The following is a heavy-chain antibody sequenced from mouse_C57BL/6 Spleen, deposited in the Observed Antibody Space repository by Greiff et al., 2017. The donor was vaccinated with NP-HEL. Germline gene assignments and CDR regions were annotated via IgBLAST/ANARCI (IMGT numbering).Heavy chain of an antibody. CDR3: ARFGGNYSY. CDR2: IDPSDSYT. V-gene: IGHV1-69*01. J-gene: IGHJ2*01. D-gene: IGHD2-1*01. Sequence: QVQLKQPGAELVMPGASVKLSCKASGYTFTSYWMHWVKQRPGQGLEWIGEIDPSDSYTNYNQKFKGKSTLTVDKSSSTAYMQLSSLTSEDSAVYYCARFGGNYSYWGQGTTLTVSS. CDR1: GYTFTSYW.